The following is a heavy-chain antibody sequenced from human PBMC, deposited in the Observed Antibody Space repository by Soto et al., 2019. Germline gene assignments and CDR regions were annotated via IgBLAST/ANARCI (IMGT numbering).Heavy chain of an antibody. V-gene: IGHV4-30-4*01. J-gene: IGHJ4*02. CDR1: GGSISSGDYY. CDR2: IYYSGST. D-gene: IGHD3-10*01. CDR3: ARVGGFGATTIDY. Sequence: QVQLQESGPGLVKPSQTLSLTCTVSGGSISSGDYYWSWIRQPPGKGLEWIGYIYYSGSTYYNPSIKSRVTIDVDTSKNPFALKLSSLTAADPAVSYCARVGGFGATTIDYWGQGTLVTVSS.